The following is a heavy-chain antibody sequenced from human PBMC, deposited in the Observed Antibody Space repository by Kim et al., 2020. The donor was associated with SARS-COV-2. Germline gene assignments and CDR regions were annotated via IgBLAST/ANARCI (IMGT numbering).Heavy chain of an antibody. V-gene: IGHV3-48*02. D-gene: IGHD3-10*01. Sequence: GGSLRLFCAGFGFNFNDYGINWVRQAPGKGLEWISYISRTSGSIYYADSVKGRFTIARDKAEKSVFLQMNSLRDDDTAVYYCARELEIWTMAVLIGVPTYYNGMDVWGQGTTVTVSS. CDR3: ARELEIWTMAVLIGVPTYYNGMDV. CDR2: ISRTSGSI. J-gene: IGHJ6*02. CDR1: GFNFNDYG.